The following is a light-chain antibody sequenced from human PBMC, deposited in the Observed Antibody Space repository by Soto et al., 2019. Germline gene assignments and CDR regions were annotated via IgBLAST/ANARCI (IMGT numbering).Light chain of an antibody. Sequence: EIVLTQSPGSLSLSLGERATLSCRASQSVDSVFFAWYQQKPGQPPRLLMYGASRRATGIPDRFRGSVSGTDFTLTSSSLEPEDFAVYYCQQYASSLTFGQGTKMEI. CDR3: QQYASSLT. J-gene: IGKJ1*01. CDR1: QSVDSVF. CDR2: GAS. V-gene: IGKV3-20*01.